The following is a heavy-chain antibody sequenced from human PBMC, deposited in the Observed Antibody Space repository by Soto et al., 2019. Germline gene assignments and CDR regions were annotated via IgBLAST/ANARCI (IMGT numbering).Heavy chain of an antibody. CDR2: ISGSGGST. V-gene: IGHV3-23*01. D-gene: IGHD3-3*01. CDR3: AKLILEWLPRSPYYYYMDV. CDR1: GFTFSSYA. J-gene: IGHJ6*03. Sequence: GGSLRLSCAASGFTFSSYAMSWVRQAPGKGLEWVSAISGSGGSTYYADSVKGRFTISRDNSKNTLYLQMNSLRAEDTAVYYCAKLILEWLPRSPYYYYMDVWGKGTTVTVSS.